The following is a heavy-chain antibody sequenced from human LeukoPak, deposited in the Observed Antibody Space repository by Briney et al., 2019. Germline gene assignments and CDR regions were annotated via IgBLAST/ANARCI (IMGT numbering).Heavy chain of an antibody. CDR3: ARDFRGSVDAFDI. V-gene: IGHV4-59*01. J-gene: IGHJ3*02. CDR1: GGSISDYY. Sequence: SETLSLTCTVSGGSISDYYWNWMRQPPGKGLEWIGYIYYSGRTNYNSSLKSRVSISVDTSKNQFSLKLSSVTAADTAVYYCARDFRGSVDAFDIWGQGTMVAVSS. CDR2: IYYSGRT.